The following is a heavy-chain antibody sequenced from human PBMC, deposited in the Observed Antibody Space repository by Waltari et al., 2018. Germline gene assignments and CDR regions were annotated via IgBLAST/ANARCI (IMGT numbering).Heavy chain of an antibody. CDR1: GVTCGGYS. CDR2: IRREPYNYAT. CDR3: SGGEVTGTDF. J-gene: IGHJ4*02. Sequence: EVQVVEPGGGWVQQGGALKRSCATRGVTCGGYSRHWVRQTSGKGLEWVGRIRREPYNYATAYSASVKGRFTISRDDSKNTAFLQMNSLMTEDTAVYYCSGGEVTGTDFWGQGTLVTVSS. D-gene: IGHD6-19*01. V-gene: IGHV3-73*01.